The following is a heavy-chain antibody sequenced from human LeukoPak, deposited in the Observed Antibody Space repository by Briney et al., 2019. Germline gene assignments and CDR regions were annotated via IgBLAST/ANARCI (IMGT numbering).Heavy chain of an antibody. J-gene: IGHJ4*02. D-gene: IGHD4-17*01. V-gene: IGHV3-7*01. CDR1: GFTFSYYA. CDR2: INGDGSVK. Sequence: GRSLRLSCSASGFTFSYYAVHWVRQAPGKGLEWVANINGDGSVKYHVDSVKGRFTISRDNARNSLYLQMNSLRAEDTAIYYCARDPAYGALDYWGPGTQVTVSS. CDR3: ARDPAYGALDY.